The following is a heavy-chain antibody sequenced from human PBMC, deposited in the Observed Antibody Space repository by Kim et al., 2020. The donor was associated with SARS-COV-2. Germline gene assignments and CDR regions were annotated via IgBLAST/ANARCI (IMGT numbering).Heavy chain of an antibody. CDR1: GYRFTHYW. V-gene: IGHV5-51*01. J-gene: IGHJ4*02. CDR2: IYPGDSDT. D-gene: IGHD2-21*02. CDR3: AKHVSDWPAHIDV. Sequence: GESLKISCKASGYRFTHYWIGWVRQMPGRGLEWMGVIYPGDSDTKYGPSFQGRFTISADKSLNTVYLQWSSLGASDNAIYYCAKHVSDWPAHIDVWGQGTLVTASS.